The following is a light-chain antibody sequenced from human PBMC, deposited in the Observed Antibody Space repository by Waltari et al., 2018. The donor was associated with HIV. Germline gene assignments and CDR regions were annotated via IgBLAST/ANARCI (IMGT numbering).Light chain of an antibody. Sequence: DIQMTQSPSSVSASVGGAVSINCRASQNIGRALAWYQLKPGKAPRLVIYGASRLDDGVPTHFKGSRFRSNFTFGITNLQPEDFGIYVCQQAKSFPHTFGGGTRVE. CDR3: QQAKSFPHT. CDR2: GAS. V-gene: IGKV1-12*01. J-gene: IGKJ4*01. CDR1: QNIGRA.